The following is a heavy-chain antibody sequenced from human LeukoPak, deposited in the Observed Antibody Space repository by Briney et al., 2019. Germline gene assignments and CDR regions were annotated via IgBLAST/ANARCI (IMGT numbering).Heavy chain of an antibody. D-gene: IGHD3-22*01. J-gene: IGHJ4*02. CDR1: GGSISSSSYH. Sequence: SETLSLTCTVSGGSISSSSYHWGWIPQPPGKGLEWIGSIYYSGSTYYNPSLKSRVTISVDTSKNQFSLKLSSVTAADTAVYYCARIGSGYLNIDYWGQGTLVTVSS. CDR2: IYYSGST. V-gene: IGHV4-39*01. CDR3: ARIGSGYLNIDY.